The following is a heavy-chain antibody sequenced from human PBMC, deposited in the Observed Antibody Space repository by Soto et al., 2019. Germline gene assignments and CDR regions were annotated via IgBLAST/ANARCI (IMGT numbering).Heavy chain of an antibody. CDR1: GFTFSSYG. Sequence: ESGGGVVQPGRSLRLSCAASGFTFSSYGIHWVRQAPGKGLEGVAVISYDGSNKYYADSVKGRFTISRDNSKNTLYLQMNSLRAEDTAVYYCAKDHYDTLTGYYGPDYWGQGTLVTVSS. D-gene: IGHD3-9*01. J-gene: IGHJ4*02. CDR2: ISYDGSNK. CDR3: AKDHYDTLTGYYGPDY. V-gene: IGHV3-30*18.